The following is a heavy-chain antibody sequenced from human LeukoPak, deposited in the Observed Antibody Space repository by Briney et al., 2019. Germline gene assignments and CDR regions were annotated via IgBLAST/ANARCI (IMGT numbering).Heavy chain of an antibody. CDR1: GFTFSSYS. CDR2: ISSSSSYI. V-gene: IGHV3-21*01. CDR3: ARVGYSYGPTSYYYYMDV. D-gene: IGHD5-18*01. Sequence: GGSLRLSCAASGFTFSSYSMNWVRQAPGKGLEWVSSISSSSSYIYYADSVKGRFTISRDNAKNSLYLQMNSLRAEDTAVYYCARVGYSYGPTSYYYYMDVWGKGTTVTASS. J-gene: IGHJ6*03.